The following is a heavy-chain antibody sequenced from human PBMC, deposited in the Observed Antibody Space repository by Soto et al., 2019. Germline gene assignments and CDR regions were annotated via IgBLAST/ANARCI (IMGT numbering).Heavy chain of an antibody. CDR2: ISGSGGST. CDR3: AKDLNYYDSSGKDY. V-gene: IGHV3-23*01. CDR1: GFTFSSYA. J-gene: IGHJ4*02. D-gene: IGHD3-22*01. Sequence: EVQLLESGGGLVQPGGSLRLSCAASGFTFSSYAMSWVRQAPGEGLEWVSAISGSGGSTYYADSVKGRFTISRDNSKDTLYLQVYRLRAEDTAVYYCAKDLNYYDSSGKDYWGQGTLVTVSS.